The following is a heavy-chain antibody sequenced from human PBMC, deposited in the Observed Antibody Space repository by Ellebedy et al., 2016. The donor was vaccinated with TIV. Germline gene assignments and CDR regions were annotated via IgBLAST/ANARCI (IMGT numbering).Heavy chain of an antibody. D-gene: IGHD1-26*01. V-gene: IGHV3-21*01. CDR2: ISSSSSYI. CDR3: ARDFGELPYYYYYGMDV. CDR1: GFTFSSYC. J-gene: IGHJ6*02. Sequence: GESLKISCAASGFTFSSYCMNWVRQAPGKGLEWVSSISSSSSYIYYADSVKGRFTISRDNAKNSLYLQMNSLRAEDTAVYYCARDFGELPYYYYYGMDVWGQGTTVTVSS.